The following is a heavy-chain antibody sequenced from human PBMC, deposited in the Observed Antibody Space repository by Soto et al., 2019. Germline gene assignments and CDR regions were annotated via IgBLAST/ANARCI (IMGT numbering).Heavy chain of an antibody. D-gene: IGHD1-1*01. CDR1: GGSVNTFY. CDR2: IFSSGST. V-gene: IGHV4-4*07. J-gene: IGHJ4*02. CDR3: AREESYGADNFEHGVQVGSFDF. Sequence: SETLSLTCTVSGGSVNTFYWAWVRQPAGKGLEWLGRIFSSGSTSFNPSLESRVAMSVDTSKNHFSLNLSSVTAADMAVYYCAREESYGADNFEHGVQVGSFDFWGQGTLVTVSS.